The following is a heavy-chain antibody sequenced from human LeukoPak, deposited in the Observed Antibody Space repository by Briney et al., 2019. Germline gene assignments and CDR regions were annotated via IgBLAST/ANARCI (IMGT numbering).Heavy chain of an antibody. V-gene: IGHV3-48*04. D-gene: IGHD2-2*01. CDR3: ARLPAYCSSTSCYYDY. J-gene: IGHJ4*02. Sequence: PGGSLRLSCAASGFTFSRFSINWVRQAPGKGLEWVSYISSASGSIYYADSVKGRFTVSRDNAKNSLFLQMNSLRAEDTAVYYCARLPAYCSSTSCYYDYWGQGTLVTVSS. CDR2: ISSASGSI. CDR1: GFTFSRFS.